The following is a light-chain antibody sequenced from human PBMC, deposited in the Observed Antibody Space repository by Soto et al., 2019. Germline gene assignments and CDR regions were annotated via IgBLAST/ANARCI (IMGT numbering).Light chain of an antibody. V-gene: IGKV4-1*01. J-gene: IGKJ5*01. CDR1: QSVLYSSNNKNY. CDR3: QQYYSTPSIT. CDR2: WAS. Sequence: IVMTQSPDSLAVSLGERATINCKSSQSVLYSSNNKNYLAWYQQKPGQPPKLLIYWASTRESGVPDRFSGSGSGTDFTLTISSLQAEDVAVCYCQQYYSTPSITFGQGTRLEIK.